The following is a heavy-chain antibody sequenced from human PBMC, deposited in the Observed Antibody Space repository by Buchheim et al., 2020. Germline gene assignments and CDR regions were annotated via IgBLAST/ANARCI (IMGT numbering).Heavy chain of an antibody. J-gene: IGHJ4*02. V-gene: IGHV4-31*03. CDR2: MYNSGST. D-gene: IGHD3-10*01. CDR1: GDSMERGGFY. Sequence: QVQLQESGPGLVKPSQTLSLTCTVSGDSMERGGFYWNCIRQHPGMGLEFIGYMYNSGSTYFNPSLSSRVTLSADPTHNQFSLKLSSVTAADTAVYFCARGTPRYYFDFWGQGTL. CDR3: ARGTPRYYFDF.